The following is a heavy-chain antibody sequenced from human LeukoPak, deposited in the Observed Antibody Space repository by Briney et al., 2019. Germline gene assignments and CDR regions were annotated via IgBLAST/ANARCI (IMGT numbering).Heavy chain of an antibody. J-gene: IGHJ5*02. CDR3: ARVVVRYCSSTSCYPIGDNWFDP. D-gene: IGHD2-2*01. V-gene: IGHV1-18*01. CDR2: ISAYNGNT. Sequence: ASVKVSCKASGYTFTSYGISWVRQAPGQGLEWMGWISAYNGNTNYAQKLQGRVTMTTDTSTSTAYMELRSLRSDDTAVYYCARVVVRYCSSTSCYPIGDNWFDPWGQGTLVTVSS. CDR1: GYTFTSYG.